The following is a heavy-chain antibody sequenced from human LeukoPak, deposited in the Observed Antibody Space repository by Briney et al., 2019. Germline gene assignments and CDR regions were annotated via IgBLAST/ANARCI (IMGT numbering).Heavy chain of an antibody. V-gene: IGHV3-21*01. D-gene: IGHD3-22*01. Sequence: GGSLRLSCAATGFTLGTYSMNWVRQAPGKGLEWVSSITSTSRYIYYADSVNGRFTISRDNAKNSLYLQMNSLRAEDTAVYYCARGEYYYDGGYWGQGTLVTVSS. CDR2: ITSTSRYI. CDR3: ARGEYYYDGGY. J-gene: IGHJ4*02. CDR1: GFTLGTYS.